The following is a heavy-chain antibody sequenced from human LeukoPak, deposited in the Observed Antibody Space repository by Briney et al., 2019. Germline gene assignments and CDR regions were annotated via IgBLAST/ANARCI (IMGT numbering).Heavy chain of an antibody. CDR1: GGSISSGDYS. J-gene: IGHJ4*02. CDR2: IYYSGST. CDR3: AREALSGYVSGFDY. Sequence: SQTLSLTCTVSGGSISSGDYSWSWIRQPPGKGLEWIGYIYYSGSTYYNPSLKSRVTISVDTSKNQFSLKLSSVTAADTAVYYCAREALSGYVSGFDYWGQGTLVTVSS. V-gene: IGHV4-30-4*01. D-gene: IGHD5-12*01.